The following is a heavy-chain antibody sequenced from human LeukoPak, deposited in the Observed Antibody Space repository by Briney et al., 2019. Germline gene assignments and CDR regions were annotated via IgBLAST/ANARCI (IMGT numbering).Heavy chain of an antibody. Sequence: GGSLRLSCAASGFTFSTYGMSWVRQAPGKGLEWVSGISGSGGSRFYTDSVKGRFTISRDNSKNTLYLQMNSLRAEDTAVYYCAKDGLLWFGELWVYGYYYYMDVWGKGTTVTISS. CDR3: AKDGLLWFGELWVYGYYYYMDV. CDR1: GFTFSTYG. J-gene: IGHJ6*03. D-gene: IGHD3-10*01. V-gene: IGHV3-23*01. CDR2: ISGSGGSR.